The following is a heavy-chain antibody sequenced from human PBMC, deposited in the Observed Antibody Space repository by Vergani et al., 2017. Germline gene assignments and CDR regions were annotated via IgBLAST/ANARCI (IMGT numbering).Heavy chain of an antibody. Sequence: QVQLQQWGAGLLKPSETLSLTCAVYGGSFSGYYWSWIRQPPGKELEWIGEINHSGSTNYNPSLKSRVTISVDTSKNQFSLKLSSVTAADTAVYYCARVRDHSMVRGVVDYWGQGTLVTVSS. D-gene: IGHD3-10*01. CDR2: INHSGST. CDR1: GGSFSGYY. V-gene: IGHV4-34*01. CDR3: ARVRDHSMVRGVVDY. J-gene: IGHJ4*02.